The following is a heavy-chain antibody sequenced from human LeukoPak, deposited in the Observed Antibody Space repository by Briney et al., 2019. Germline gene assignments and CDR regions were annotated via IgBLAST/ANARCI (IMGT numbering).Heavy chain of an antibody. D-gene: IGHD6-13*01. Sequence: ASVKVSCKASGYTFTGYYMHWVRQAPGQGLEWMGRINPSSGGTNYAQKFQGRVTMTRDTSISTAYMELSRLRSDDTAVYYCASYSSTDRLYYYYGMDVWGQGTTVTVSS. J-gene: IGHJ6*02. V-gene: IGHV1-2*06. CDR3: ASYSSTDRLYYYYGMDV. CDR1: GYTFTGYY. CDR2: INPSSGGT.